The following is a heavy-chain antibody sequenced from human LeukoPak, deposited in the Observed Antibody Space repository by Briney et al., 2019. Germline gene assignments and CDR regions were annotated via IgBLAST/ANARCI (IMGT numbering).Heavy chain of an antibody. CDR3: AKVRYYDILTGYFDY. D-gene: IGHD3-9*01. CDR2: ISGSGGST. Sequence: GGSLRLSCAASGFTFSSYAMSWVRQAPGKGLEWVSAISGSGGSTYYPDSVKGRFTISRDNSKNTLYLQMNSLRAEDTAVYYCAKVRYYDILTGYFDYWGQGTLVTVSS. V-gene: IGHV3-23*01. CDR1: GFTFSSYA. J-gene: IGHJ4*02.